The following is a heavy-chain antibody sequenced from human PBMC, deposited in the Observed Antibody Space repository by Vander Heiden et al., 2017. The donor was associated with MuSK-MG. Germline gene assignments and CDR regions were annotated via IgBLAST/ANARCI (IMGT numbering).Heavy chain of an antibody. CDR2: MSHDGKEK. V-gene: IGHV3-30*01. CDR1: GFSFSPYA. Sequence: QVQLVESGGGVVQPGRCLRLSCAASGFSFSPYAMHWVRQVPGKGLEWVAVMSHDGKEKSYADSVKGRFTISRENSKKKLYLQMNSLTAEDTAFDDGARDGRDGKRDFDCWVQGTLGTVSS. CDR3: ARDGRDGKRDFDC. J-gene: IGHJ4*02. D-gene: IGHD2-15*01.